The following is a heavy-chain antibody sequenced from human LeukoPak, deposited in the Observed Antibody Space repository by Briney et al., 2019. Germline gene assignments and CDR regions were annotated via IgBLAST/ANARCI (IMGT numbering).Heavy chain of an antibody. D-gene: IGHD3-22*01. CDR3: AKGIDRVVITYFFDC. CDR1: GFTFSSYA. CDR2: ISGSGTST. J-gene: IGHJ4*02. Sequence: GGSLRLSCAASGFTFSSYAMNWVRQAPGKGLEWVSTISGSGTSTYHADSVKGRFTISRDNSKNTLYLQMNSLRAEDTAIYYCAKGIDRVVITYFFDCWGQGTLVTVSS. V-gene: IGHV3-23*01.